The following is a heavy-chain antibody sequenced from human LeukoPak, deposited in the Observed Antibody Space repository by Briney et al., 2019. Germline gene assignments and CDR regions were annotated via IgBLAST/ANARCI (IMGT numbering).Heavy chain of an antibody. CDR3: ARARTVAAAGTRDYYYYYYMDV. D-gene: IGHD6-13*01. Sequence: SETLSLTCTVSDGSVSSYYWSWIRQPPGKGLEWIGYIYYSGSTYYNPSLKSRVTISVDTSKNQFSLKLSSVTAADTAVYYCARARTVAAAGTRDYYYYYYMDVWGKGTTVTVSS. CDR2: IYYSGST. V-gene: IGHV4-59*02. J-gene: IGHJ6*03. CDR1: DGSVSSYY.